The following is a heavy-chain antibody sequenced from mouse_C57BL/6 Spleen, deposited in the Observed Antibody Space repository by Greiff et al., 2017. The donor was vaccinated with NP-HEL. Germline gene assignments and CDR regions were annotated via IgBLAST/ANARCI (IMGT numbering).Heavy chain of an antibody. Sequence: QVQLQQPGAELVKPGASVKMSCKASGYTFTSYWITWVKQRPGQGLAWLGVIYPGSGSTNYNEKFKSKATLTVDTSSSTAYMQLSSLTSEDSAVYYCAREGLTGTQEGFAYWGQGTLVTVSA. CDR3: AREGLTGTQEGFAY. D-gene: IGHD4-1*01. CDR2: IYPGSGST. V-gene: IGHV1-55*01. J-gene: IGHJ3*01. CDR1: GYTFTSYW.